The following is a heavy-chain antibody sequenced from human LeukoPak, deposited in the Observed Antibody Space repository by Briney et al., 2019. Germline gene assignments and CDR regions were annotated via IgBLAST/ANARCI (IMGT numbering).Heavy chain of an antibody. Sequence: SETLSLTCIVSGGSFSSYYWSWIRQPPGKGLELIGYIFTSGFTNYNPSLESRVTISLDTSKNQFSLKLYSVTAADTAVYYCARLDSRDWAWYFDLWGRSSLLPVPS. D-gene: IGHD3/OR15-3a*01. CDR2: IFTSGFT. V-gene: IGHV4-4*09. CDR3: ARLDSRDWAWYFDL. J-gene: IGHJ2*01. CDR1: GGSFSSYY.